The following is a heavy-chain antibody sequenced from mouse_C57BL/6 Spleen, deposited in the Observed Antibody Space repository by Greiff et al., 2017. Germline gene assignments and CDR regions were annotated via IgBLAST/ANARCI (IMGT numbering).Heavy chain of an antibody. V-gene: IGHV3-6*01. CDR2: ISYDGSN. D-gene: IGHD2-4*01. CDR1: GYSITSGYY. CDR3: AQNDF. Sequence: EVQLQQSGPGLVKPSQSLSLTCSVTGYSITSGYYWNWIRQFPGNKLEWMGYISYDGSNNYNPSLKNRISITRDTSKNQFFLKLNSVTTEDTATYYCAQNDFWGQGTTLTVSS. J-gene: IGHJ2*01.